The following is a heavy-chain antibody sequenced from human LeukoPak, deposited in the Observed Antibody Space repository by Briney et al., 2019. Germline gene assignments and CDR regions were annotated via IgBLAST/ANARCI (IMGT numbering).Heavy chain of an antibody. CDR1: GFSFSSYR. D-gene: IGHD7-27*01. CDR2: IKTDGSQI. J-gene: IGHJ4*02. Sequence: PGGSLRLSCAASGFSFSSYRMNWVRQAPGKGLEWVANIKTDGSQIYYVDSVKGRFTISRDNAKNSLYLQMNSLRAEDTAVYYCARGLTGGDPVWGQGTLVTVSS. CDR3: ARGLTGGDPV. V-gene: IGHV3-7*01.